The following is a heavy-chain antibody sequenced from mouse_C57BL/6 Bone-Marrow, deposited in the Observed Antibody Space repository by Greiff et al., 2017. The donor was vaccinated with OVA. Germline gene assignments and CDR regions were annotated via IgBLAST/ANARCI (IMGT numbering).Heavy chain of an antibody. V-gene: IGHV1-39*01. CDR3: ARTTTVVPYWYFDV. CDR2: INPNYGTT. J-gene: IGHJ1*03. D-gene: IGHD1-1*01. CDR1: GSSFPASP. Sequence: EVQLQQSGPELVKPGASVKISCKASGSSFPASPLHLLKQINGKSLAWIGVINPNYGTTSYNQKFKGKATLTVDQSSSTAYMQLNSLTSEDSAVYYCARTTTVVPYWYFDVWGTGTTVTVSS.